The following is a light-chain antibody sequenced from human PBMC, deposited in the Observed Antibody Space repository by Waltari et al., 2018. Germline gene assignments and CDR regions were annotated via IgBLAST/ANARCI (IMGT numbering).Light chain of an antibody. V-gene: IGKV1-5*03. CDR2: KAS. CDR3: QQYDNYPYT. CDR1: QTITNW. J-gene: IGKJ2*01. Sequence: DIQMTQSPSTLSASVGDSVTITCRASQTITNWLAWYQQKPGEAPKLLIYKASTLDMGVPSRFSGSGSGTEFTLTISSLQPDDFATYYCQQYDNYPYTFGQGTKLEIK.